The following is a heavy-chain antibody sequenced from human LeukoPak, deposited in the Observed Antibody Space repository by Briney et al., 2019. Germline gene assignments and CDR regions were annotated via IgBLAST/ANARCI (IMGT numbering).Heavy chain of an antibody. J-gene: IGHJ4*02. D-gene: IGHD5-24*01. CDR1: GFTFSSYG. CDR3: AKGGDRDTDY. V-gene: IGHV3-15*01. Sequence: GGSLRLSCAASGFTFSSYGMHWVRQAPGKGLEWVGRIKSKIHGGTIDYAAPVKGRFTISRDDSENTVYLQMNSLRAEDTAVYYCAKGGDRDTDYWGQGTLVTVSS. CDR2: IKSKIHGGTI.